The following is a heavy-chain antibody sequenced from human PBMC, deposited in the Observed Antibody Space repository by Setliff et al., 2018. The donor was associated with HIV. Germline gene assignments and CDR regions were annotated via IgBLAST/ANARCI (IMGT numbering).Heavy chain of an antibody. Sequence: PGESLKISCKTSGYEFAYYYIGWVRQMPGKGLEWMGIIHPVDSDTRYSPSFQGQVTISADKSINTAYLQWNSLKASDTAMYYCARSLCYYDSCGYYYNYWGQGTLVTVSS. V-gene: IGHV5-51*01. CDR3: ARSLCYYDSCGYYYNY. D-gene: IGHD3-22*01. CDR2: IHPVDSDT. J-gene: IGHJ4*02. CDR1: GYEFAYYY.